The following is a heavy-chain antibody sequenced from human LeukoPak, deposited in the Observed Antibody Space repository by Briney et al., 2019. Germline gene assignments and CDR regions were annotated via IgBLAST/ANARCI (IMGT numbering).Heavy chain of an antibody. J-gene: IGHJ4*02. CDR1: GFTFSSYA. CDR2: ISYDGSNK. CDR3: ARGAGGYSYGTNFDY. D-gene: IGHD5-18*01. Sequence: GGSLRLSCAASGFTFSSYAMHWVRQAPGKGLERVAVISYDGSNKYYADSVKGRFTISRDNSKNTLYLQMNSLRAEDTAVYYCARGAGGYSYGTNFDYWGQGTLVTVSS. V-gene: IGHV3-30*04.